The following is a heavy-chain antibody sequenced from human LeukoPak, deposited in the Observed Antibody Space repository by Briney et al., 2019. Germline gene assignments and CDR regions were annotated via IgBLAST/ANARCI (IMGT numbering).Heavy chain of an antibody. CDR1: GFTFDDSW. D-gene: IGHD3-22*01. CDR2: INSDGSST. CDR3: ARGWDSSGYRGANY. V-gene: IGHV3-74*01. J-gene: IGHJ4*02. Sequence: PGGSLRLSCAASGFTFDDSWVHWVRQAPGKGLVWVSRINSDGSSTSYADSVKGRFTISRDNAKNTLYLQMNSLRAEDTAVYYCARGWDSSGYRGANYWGQGTLVTVSS.